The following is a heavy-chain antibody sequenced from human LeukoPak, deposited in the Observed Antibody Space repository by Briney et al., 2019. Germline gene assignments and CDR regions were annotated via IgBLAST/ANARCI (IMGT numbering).Heavy chain of an antibody. CDR1: GFTFDDYA. D-gene: IGHD2-8*01. J-gene: IGHJ4*02. Sequence: GGALRLSCAASGFTFDDYAMHWVRQAPGKGLECVSRISWNSGSIGYADSVKGRFTISRDNAENSLYLQMNSLRAEDTALYYCAKSYRRYCTNGVCYDSPSPFDYWGQGTLVTVSS. CDR3: AKSYRRYCTNGVCYDSPSPFDY. CDR2: ISWNSGSI. V-gene: IGHV3-9*01.